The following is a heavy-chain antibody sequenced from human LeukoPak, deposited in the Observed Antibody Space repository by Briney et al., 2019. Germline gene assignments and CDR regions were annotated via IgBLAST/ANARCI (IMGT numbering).Heavy chain of an antibody. V-gene: IGHV5-51*01. Sequence: GESLKISCKGSGYNFTSYWIGWVRQMPGKGLEWMGIIYPGDSDTRYSPSFQGQVTISADKSISTAYLQWSSLKASDTAMYYCARRHDSSGYYYVEGAFDIWGQGTMVTVSS. J-gene: IGHJ3*02. CDR3: ARRHDSSGYYYVEGAFDI. CDR1: GYNFTSYW. D-gene: IGHD3-22*01. CDR2: IYPGDSDT.